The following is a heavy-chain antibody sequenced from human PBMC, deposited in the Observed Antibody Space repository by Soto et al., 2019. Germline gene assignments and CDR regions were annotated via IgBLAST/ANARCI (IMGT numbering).Heavy chain of an antibody. CDR2: ISALTGEM. J-gene: IGHJ4*02. Sequence: QVLLVQSGPEVKRPGASAMLSCQASGYTFTSFGLGWLRQAPGQGLEWVGWISALTGEMKFAPRFQGRIDLTIDRQSKTGNLELRSLTPDDTGVYFCARDGLSMDTWNDAHFDYWGRGALVTVSP. D-gene: IGHD1-1*01. CDR1: GYTFTSFG. V-gene: IGHV1-18*01. CDR3: ARDGLSMDTWNDAHFDY.